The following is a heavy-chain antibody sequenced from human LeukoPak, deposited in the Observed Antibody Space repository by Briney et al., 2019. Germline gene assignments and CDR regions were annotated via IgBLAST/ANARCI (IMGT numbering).Heavy chain of an antibody. D-gene: IGHD3-22*01. CDR2: ISWNSGSI. Sequence: DRSLRLSCAASGFTFDDYAMHWVRQAPGKGLEWVSGISWNSGSIGYADSVKGRFTISRDNAKNSLYLQMNSLRAEDTALYYCAKDMSLYDSSGPTSDWGQGTLVTVSS. CDR1: GFTFDDYA. J-gene: IGHJ4*02. V-gene: IGHV3-9*01. CDR3: AKDMSLYDSSGPTSD.